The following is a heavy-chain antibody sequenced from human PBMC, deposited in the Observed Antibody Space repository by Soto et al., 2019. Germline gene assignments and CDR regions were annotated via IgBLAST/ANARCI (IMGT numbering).Heavy chain of an antibody. J-gene: IGHJ3*02. Sequence: ASVKVSCKASGYTFTRYDINWVRQATGQGLEWMGWMNPNSGNTGYAQKFQGRVTMTRNTSISTAYMELSSLRSEDTAVYYCAIPRPNPHDAFDIWGQGTMVTVSS. V-gene: IGHV1-8*01. CDR3: AIPRPNPHDAFDI. CDR2: MNPNSGNT. CDR1: GYTFTRYD.